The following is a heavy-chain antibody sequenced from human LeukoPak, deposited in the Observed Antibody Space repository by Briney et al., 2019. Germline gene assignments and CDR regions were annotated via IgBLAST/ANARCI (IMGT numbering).Heavy chain of an antibody. V-gene: IGHV1-18*01. J-gene: IGHJ5*02. CDR3: ARDNSVRDEAWWFNP. D-gene: IGHD5-24*01. CDR1: GYTFSSYG. CDR2: ISAYNGDT. Sequence: WASVKVSCKASGYTFSSYGISWVRQAPGQGLEWMGWISAYNGDTHYAQKFQGRVTMTTDTSTSTAYMELRSLRSDDTAMYYCARDNSVRDEAWWFNPWGQGTLVTVSS.